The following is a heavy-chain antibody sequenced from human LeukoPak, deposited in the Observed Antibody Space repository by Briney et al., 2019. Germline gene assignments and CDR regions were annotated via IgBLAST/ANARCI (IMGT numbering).Heavy chain of an antibody. CDR3: AKDWRVGATDY. CDR2: IRYDGSSK. CDR1: GFTFSSYG. D-gene: IGHD1-26*01. V-gene: IGHV3-30*02. J-gene: IGHJ4*02. Sequence: GGSLRLSCAASGFTFSSYGMHWVRQAPGKGLEWVAFIRYDGSSKYYADSVKGRFTISRDNSKNTLYLQMNSLRAEDTAVYYCAKDWRVGATDYWGQGTLVTVSS.